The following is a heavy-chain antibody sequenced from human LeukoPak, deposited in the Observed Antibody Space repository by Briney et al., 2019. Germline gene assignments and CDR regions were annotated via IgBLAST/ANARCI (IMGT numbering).Heavy chain of an antibody. CDR2: FHPGDSDT. J-gene: IGHJ5*02. V-gene: IGHV5-51*01. CDR3: ARTRSYDLLTGYHS. CDR1: GYSFISYW. D-gene: IGHD3-9*01. Sequence: GESLKIYCKGSGYSFISYWIVWVRQMPGKGPKWMGVFHPGDSDTRYSPSFQGQVSFSADTSIDTAYLQWSSLQTSDSAMYYCARTRSYDLLTGYHSWGQGTLVTVSS.